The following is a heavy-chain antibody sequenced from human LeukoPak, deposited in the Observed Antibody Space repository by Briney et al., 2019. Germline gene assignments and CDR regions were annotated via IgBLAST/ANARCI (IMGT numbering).Heavy chain of an antibody. CDR3: ARDVGGRELLNWFDP. V-gene: IGHV1-46*01. CDR2: INPSDGST. J-gene: IGHJ5*02. D-gene: IGHD1-26*01. Sequence: ASVKVSCKASGYTFTSYYMNWVRRAPGQGLEWMGIINPSDGSTTYAKKFQGRVTMTRDMSTSTVYMELSSLTSEDTAVYYCARDVGGRELLNWFDPWGQGTLVTVSS. CDR1: GYTFTSYY.